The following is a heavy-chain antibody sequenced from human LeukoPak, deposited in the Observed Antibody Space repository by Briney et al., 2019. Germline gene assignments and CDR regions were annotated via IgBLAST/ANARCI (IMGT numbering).Heavy chain of an antibody. Sequence: PSETLSLTCTVSGGSISSYYWSWIRQPPVKGLEWIGYIYYSGTTNYNPSLKSRVTISVDTSKNQFSLKLSSVTAADTAVYYCARGVYIAAAQYGYWGQGTLVTVSS. J-gene: IGHJ4*02. CDR1: GGSISSYY. D-gene: IGHD6-13*01. CDR3: ARGVYIAAAQYGY. V-gene: IGHV4-59*01. CDR2: IYYSGTT.